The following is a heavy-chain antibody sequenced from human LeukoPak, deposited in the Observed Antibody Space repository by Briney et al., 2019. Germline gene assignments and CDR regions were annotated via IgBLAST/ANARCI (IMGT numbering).Heavy chain of an antibody. D-gene: IGHD6-19*01. Sequence: PGGSLRLSCAASGFTFRNYWMHWVRKTPGKGLVWVSRINSDGSSTNYADSVKGRFTISRDNAKNTLYLQMNSLRAEDTAVYYCTRGGVAVAGTGDYWGQGTLVTVSS. CDR1: GFTFRNYW. CDR3: TRGGVAVAGTGDY. J-gene: IGHJ4*02. V-gene: IGHV3-74*01. CDR2: INSDGSST.